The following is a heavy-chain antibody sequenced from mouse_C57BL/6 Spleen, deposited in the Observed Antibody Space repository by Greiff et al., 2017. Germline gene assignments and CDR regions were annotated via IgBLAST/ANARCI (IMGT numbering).Heavy chain of an antibody. CDR2: IYPRDGST. CDR1: GYTFTSYD. D-gene: IGHD2-9*01. V-gene: IGHV1-85*01. CDR3: AIPTMVTTRYFDY. Sequence: VKLVESGPELVKPGASVKLSCKASGYTFTSYDINWVKQRPGQGLEWIGWIYPRDGSTKYNEKFKGKATLTVDTSSSAAYMELPSLTSEDSAVYFCAIPTMVTTRYFDYWGQGTTLTVSS. J-gene: IGHJ2*01.